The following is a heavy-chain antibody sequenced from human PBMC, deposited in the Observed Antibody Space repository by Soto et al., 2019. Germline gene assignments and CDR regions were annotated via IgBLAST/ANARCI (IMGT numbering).Heavy chain of an antibody. J-gene: IGHJ4*02. Sequence: GASVKVSCKASGFTFTSSAVQWVRQARGQRLEWIGWIVVGSGNTNYAQKFQERVTITRDMSTSTAYMELSSLRSEDTAVYYCAADPIYYDSSGQYDYWGQGTLVTVSS. CDR2: IVVGSGNT. V-gene: IGHV1-58*01. D-gene: IGHD3-22*01. CDR1: GFTFTSSA. CDR3: AADPIYYDSSGQYDY.